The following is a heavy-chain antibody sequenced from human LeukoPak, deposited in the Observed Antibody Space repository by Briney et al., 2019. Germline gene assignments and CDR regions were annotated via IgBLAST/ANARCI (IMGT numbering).Heavy chain of an antibody. D-gene: IGHD5-12*01. J-gene: IGHJ4*02. CDR2: IYHSGIS. Sequence: PSGTLSLTCAVSGDSLSSNNCWSLVPQPPGKGLEWIGEIYHSGISNYNPTLKRRVSISVDKFKNQFSLKLSSVAAADTGVYFCATIGRYSGYGVLDSWGQGTLVTVSS. CDR1: GDSLSSNNC. CDR3: ATIGRYSGYGVLDS. V-gene: IGHV4-4*02.